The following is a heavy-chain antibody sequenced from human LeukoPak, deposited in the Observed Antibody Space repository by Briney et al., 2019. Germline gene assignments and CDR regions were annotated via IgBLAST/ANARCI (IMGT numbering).Heavy chain of an antibody. D-gene: IGHD3-16*02. V-gene: IGHV3-48*01. CDR1: GFTFSSYS. Sequence: GGSLRLSCAASGFTFSSYSMTWVRQAPGKGLEWVSYISSSSSTIYYADSVKGRFTISRDNAKNSLYLQMNSLRAEDTAVYYCAIDYDYVWGSYRPFDYWGQGTLVTVSS. J-gene: IGHJ4*02. CDR3: AIDYDYVWGSYRPFDY. CDR2: ISSSSSTI.